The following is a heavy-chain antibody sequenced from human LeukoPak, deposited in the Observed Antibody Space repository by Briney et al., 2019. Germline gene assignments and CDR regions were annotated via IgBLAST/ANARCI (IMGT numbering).Heavy chain of an antibody. CDR2: IYYSGST. D-gene: IGHD3-10*02. Sequence: SETLSLTCTVSGGSISSYYWSWIRQPPGKGPEWIGYIYYSGSTNYNPSLKSRVTISVDTSKNQFSLKLSSVTAADTAVYYCARFRITMFDYYYYYGMDVWGQGTTVTVSS. J-gene: IGHJ6*02. V-gene: IGHV4-59*01. CDR1: GGSISSYY. CDR3: ARFRITMFDYYYYYGMDV.